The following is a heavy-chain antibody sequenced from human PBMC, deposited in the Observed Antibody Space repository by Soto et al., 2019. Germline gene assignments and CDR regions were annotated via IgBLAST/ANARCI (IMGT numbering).Heavy chain of an antibody. CDR2: LSGSGTMR. CDR1: GFRFRNYA. Sequence: PGGSLRLSCAASGFRFRNYAMTWVRQAPGKGLEWVSGLSGSGTMRYYADSVRGRFIISRDNAKNTLSLQMDNLRVEDSAVYYCAKEAEENENVPIPGDNWGQGTPVTVSS. D-gene: IGHD1-1*01. CDR3: AKEAEENENVPIPGDN. V-gene: IGHV3-23*01. J-gene: IGHJ4*02.